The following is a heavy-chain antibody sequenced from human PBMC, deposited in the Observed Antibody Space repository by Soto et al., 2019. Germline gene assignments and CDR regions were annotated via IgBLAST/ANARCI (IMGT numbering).Heavy chain of an antibody. D-gene: IGHD6-13*01. CDR3: ARVYSRLNSENWFDP. CDR2: IYHSGST. CDR1: GGSISSSNW. V-gene: IGHV4-4*02. J-gene: IGHJ5*02. Sequence: SETLSLTCAVSGGSISSSNWWSWVRQPPGKGLEWIGEIYHSGSTNYNPSLKSRVTISVDKSKNQFSLKLSSVTAADTAVYYCARVYSRLNSENWFDPWGQGTLVTVSS.